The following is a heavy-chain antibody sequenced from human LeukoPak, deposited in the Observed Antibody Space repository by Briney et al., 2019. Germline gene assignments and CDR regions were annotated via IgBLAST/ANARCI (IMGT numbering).Heavy chain of an antibody. CDR1: GGSISSSSYY. V-gene: IGHV4-39*07. Sequence: SETLSLTCTVSGGSISSSSYYWGWIRQPPGKGLEWIGSIYYSGSTYYNPSLKGRVSISVDTSKNQFSLKLSSVTAADTAVYYCARGSGYFDWTISDGDLDYWGQGTLVTVSS. CDR2: IYYSGST. CDR3: ARGSGYFDWTISDGDLDY. D-gene: IGHD3-9*01. J-gene: IGHJ4*02.